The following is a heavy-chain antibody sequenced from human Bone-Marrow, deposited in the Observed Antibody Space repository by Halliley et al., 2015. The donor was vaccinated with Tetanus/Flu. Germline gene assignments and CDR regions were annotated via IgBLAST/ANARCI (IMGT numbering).Heavy chain of an antibody. V-gene: IGHV3-15*01. J-gene: IGHJ4*02. CDR3: ATGDGGSGGSCHYFDF. CDR2: RKSDGETT. D-gene: IGHD2-15*01. Sequence: RKSDGETTEYIAPVKGRFTFSRDDSENTLYLQMNSLKIEDPAVYYCATGDGGSGGSCHYFDFWGQGTLVTVSS.